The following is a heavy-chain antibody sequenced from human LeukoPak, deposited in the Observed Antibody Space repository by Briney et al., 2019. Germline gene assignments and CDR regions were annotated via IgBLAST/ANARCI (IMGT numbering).Heavy chain of an antibody. V-gene: IGHV3-48*03. CDR2: ISSRGSTT. CDR3: ARVAIAVANYYMDV. J-gene: IGHJ6*03. D-gene: IGHD6-19*01. Sequence: PGGSLRLSCAASGFTFSSYEMNWVRQAPGKGLEWVSYISSRGSTTYYADSVKGRFTISRDNAKNSLYLQMTSLRAEDTAVYYCARVAIAVANYYMDVWGKGTTVTVSS. CDR1: GFTFSSYE.